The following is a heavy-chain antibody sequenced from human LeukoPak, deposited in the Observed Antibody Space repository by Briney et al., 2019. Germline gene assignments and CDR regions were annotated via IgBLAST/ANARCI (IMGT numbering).Heavy chain of an antibody. CDR3: ATPPGGFDY. J-gene: IGHJ4*02. CDR1: GFTFDDYG. D-gene: IGHD3-16*01. Sequence: GGSLRPSCAGSGFTFDDYGLHWVRQAPGKGLEWVAGIGWNGGNIGYADSVKGRFTISRDNSKNTLYLQMNSLRAEDTAVYYCATPPGGFDYWGQGTLVTVSS. V-gene: IGHV3-9*01. CDR2: IGWNGGNI.